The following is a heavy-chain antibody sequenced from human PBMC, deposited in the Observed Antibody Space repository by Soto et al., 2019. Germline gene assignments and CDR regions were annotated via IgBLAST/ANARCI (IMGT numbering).Heavy chain of an antibody. V-gene: IGHV3-53*01. CDR3: ARGSGSHYYYAADV. CDR1: GFSVSDTY. CDR2: VSSGGSS. Sequence: GGSLRLSCAASGFSVSDTYMTWVRQAPGKGLEWVSIVSSGGSSYQIDSVQGRFTISRDNSKNTVYLQMNSLRAEDTAVYYCARGSGSHYYYAADVWGQGTRVTVSS. D-gene: IGHD6-19*01. J-gene: IGHJ6*02.